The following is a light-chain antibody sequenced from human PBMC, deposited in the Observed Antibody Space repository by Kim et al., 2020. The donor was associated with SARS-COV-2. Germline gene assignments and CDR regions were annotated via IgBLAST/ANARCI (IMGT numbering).Light chain of an antibody. Sequence: RQATTLSWNGNSNDGGNQGAAWLQQHQGQAPKLLSDENNNRPSGISERFSASRSGDTASLTITGLQPEDEADYYCSAWDSSLSTWVFGGGTQLTVL. J-gene: IGLJ2*01. CDR1: SNDGGNQG. V-gene: IGLV10-54*04. CDR2: ENN. CDR3: SAWDSSLSTWV.